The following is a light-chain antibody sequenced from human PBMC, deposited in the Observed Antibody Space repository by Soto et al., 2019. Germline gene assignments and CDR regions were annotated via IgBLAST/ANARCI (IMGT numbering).Light chain of an antibody. CDR1: QNLRRYF. V-gene: IGKV3-20*01. CDR3: QQYGYSPIT. Sequence: AWKQSPGTMSLSPGYRASLSCGASQNLRRYFSARYQHQPGHAPSLLISRASRTATGIPDRFSDAGSGTDFTLTISRLEPEDFAVYYCQQYGYSPITFGQGTDWR. J-gene: IGKJ5*01. CDR2: RAS.